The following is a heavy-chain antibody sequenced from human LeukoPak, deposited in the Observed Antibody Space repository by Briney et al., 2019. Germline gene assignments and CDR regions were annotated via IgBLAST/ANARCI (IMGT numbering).Heavy chain of an antibody. J-gene: IGHJ4*02. V-gene: IGHV3-23*01. CDR3: ARRLLVGTTVRPYFDY. D-gene: IGHD1-26*01. Sequence: PGGSLRLSCAASGFTFGTSAISWVRQAPGEGLEWVSTITGGGGGTYYADSVKGRFTLSRDNSKHTVYLQMNSLRAEDTAVYYCARRLLVGTTVRPYFDYWGQGTLVTVSS. CDR2: ITGGGGGT. CDR1: GFTFGTSA.